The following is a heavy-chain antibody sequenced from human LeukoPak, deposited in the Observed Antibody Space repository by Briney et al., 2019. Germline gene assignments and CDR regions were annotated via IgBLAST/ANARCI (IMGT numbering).Heavy chain of an antibody. V-gene: IGHV4-4*07. CDR2: IYTSGST. D-gene: IGHD2-2*01. CDR1: GGSVNTYY. Sequence: SETLSLTCSVSGGSVNTYYWSWIRQSAGKGLEWIGRIYTSGSTNYNPSLKSRVTMSVDTSKNQFSLKLSSVTAADTAVYYCARGSVVPAASSLYYYMDVWGKGTTVTVSS. CDR3: ARGSVVPAASSLYYYMDV. J-gene: IGHJ6*03.